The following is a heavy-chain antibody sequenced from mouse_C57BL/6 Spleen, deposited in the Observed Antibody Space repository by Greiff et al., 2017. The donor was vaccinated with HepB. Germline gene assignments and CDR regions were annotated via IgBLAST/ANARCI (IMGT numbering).Heavy chain of an antibody. Sequence: DVKLVESGGGLVKPGGSLKLSCAASGFTFSDYGMHWVRQAPEKGLEWVAYISSGSSTIYYADTVKGRFTISRDNAKNTLFLQMTSLRSEDTAMYYCARWRDVGYFDVWGTGTTVTVSS. V-gene: IGHV5-17*01. J-gene: IGHJ1*03. CDR3: ARWRDVGYFDV. CDR2: ISSGSSTI. CDR1: GFTFSDYG. D-gene: IGHD3-3*01.